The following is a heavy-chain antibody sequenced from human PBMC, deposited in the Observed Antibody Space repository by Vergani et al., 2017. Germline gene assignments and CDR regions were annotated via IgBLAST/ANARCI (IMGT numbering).Heavy chain of an antibody. V-gene: IGHV4-31*03. CDR1: GGSISSGGYY. D-gene: IGHD3-3*01. CDR2: IYYSGST. Sequence: QVQLQESGPGLVKPSQTLSLTCTVSGGSISSGGYYWSWIRQHPGKGLEWIGYIYYSGSTYYNPSLKSRVTISVDTSKNQFSLKLSSVTAADTAVYYCARGPGGYDFWSGMRNYYYGMDVWGQGTTVTVSS. J-gene: IGHJ6*02. CDR3: ARGPGGYDFWSGMRNYYYGMDV.